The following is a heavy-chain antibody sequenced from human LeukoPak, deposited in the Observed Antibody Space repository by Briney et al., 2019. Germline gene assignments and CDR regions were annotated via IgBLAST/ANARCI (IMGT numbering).Heavy chain of an antibody. V-gene: IGHV4-34*01. D-gene: IGHD3-3*01. Sequence: SETLSLTCAVYGGSFSGYYWNWIRQPPGKGLEWIGEINHSGSTNYNPSLKSRVTISVDTSKNQFSLKLSSVTAADTAVYYCARATTYYDFWSGYPYNWFDPWGQGTLVTVSS. J-gene: IGHJ5*02. CDR2: INHSGST. CDR1: GGSFSGYY. CDR3: ARATTYYDFWSGYPYNWFDP.